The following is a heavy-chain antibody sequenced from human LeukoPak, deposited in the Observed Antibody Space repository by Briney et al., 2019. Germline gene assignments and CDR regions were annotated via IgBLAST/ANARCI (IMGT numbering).Heavy chain of an antibody. V-gene: IGHV1-18*01. J-gene: IGHJ4*02. CDR2: ISAYNGNT. CDR1: GYTFTSYG. D-gene: IGHD5-18*01. Sequence: GASEKVSCKASGYTFTSYGISWVRQAPGQGLEWMGWISAYNGNTNYAQKLQGRVTMTTDTSTSTAYMELRSLRSDDTAVYYCARDGPDTAMHLSYFDYWGQGTLVTVSS. CDR3: ARDGPDTAMHLSYFDY.